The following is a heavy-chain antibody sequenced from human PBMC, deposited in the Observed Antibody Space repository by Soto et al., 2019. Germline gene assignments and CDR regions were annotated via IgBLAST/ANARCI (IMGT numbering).Heavy chain of an antibody. D-gene: IGHD3-10*01. Sequence: LRLSCAASGFTFSSYAISWVRQAPGKGLEWVSAISGSGGSTYYADSVKGRFTISRDNSKNTLYLQMNSLRAEDTAVYYCASSGSYYITWWFDPWGQGTLVTVSS. CDR1: GFTFSSYA. CDR2: ISGSGGST. J-gene: IGHJ5*02. V-gene: IGHV3-23*01. CDR3: ASSGSYYITWWFDP.